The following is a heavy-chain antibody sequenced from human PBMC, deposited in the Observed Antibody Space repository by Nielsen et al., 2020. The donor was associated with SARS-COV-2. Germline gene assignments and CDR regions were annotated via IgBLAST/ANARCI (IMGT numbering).Heavy chain of an antibody. V-gene: IGHV3-48*04. D-gene: IGHD3-3*01. Sequence: GESLKISCAASGFTFRSYSMNWVRQAPGKGLEWVSFISDRGSTIYYVDSVKGRFTISRDNAKNSLYLQMNSLRAEDTAVYYCAIIWSGYTDAFDIWGQGTMVTVSS. CDR2: ISDRGSTI. J-gene: IGHJ3*02. CDR1: GFTFRSYS. CDR3: AIIWSGYTDAFDI.